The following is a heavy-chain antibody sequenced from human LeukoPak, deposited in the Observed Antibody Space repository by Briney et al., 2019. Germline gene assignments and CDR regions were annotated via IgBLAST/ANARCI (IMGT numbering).Heavy chain of an antibody. CDR3: AREKRITMIVVVINGAFDI. CDR1: GYTFTSYY. D-gene: IGHD3-22*01. V-gene: IGHV1-46*01. J-gene: IGHJ3*02. CDR2: INPSGGST. Sequence: ASVKVSCKASGYTFTSYYMHWVRQAPGQGLEWMGIINPSGGSTSYAQKFQGRVTMTRDTSTSTVYMELSSLRPEDTAVYYCAREKRITMIVVVINGAFDIWGQGTMVTVSS.